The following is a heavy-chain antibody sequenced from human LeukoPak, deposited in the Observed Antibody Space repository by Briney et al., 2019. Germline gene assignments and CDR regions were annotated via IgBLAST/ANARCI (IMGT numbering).Heavy chain of an antibody. CDR3: ARDRISSGWYELGY. D-gene: IGHD6-19*01. Sequence: ASVKDSCKASGYTFTGYYMHWVRQAPGQGLEWMGWINPNSGGTNYAQKFQGSVTMTRDTSISTAYMELSRLRSDDTAVYYCARDRISSGWYELGYWGQGTLVTVSS. CDR1: GYTFTGYY. CDR2: INPNSGGT. J-gene: IGHJ4*02. V-gene: IGHV1-2*02.